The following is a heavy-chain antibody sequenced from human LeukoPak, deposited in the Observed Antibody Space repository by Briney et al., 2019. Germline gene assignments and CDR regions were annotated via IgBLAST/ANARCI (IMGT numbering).Heavy chain of an antibody. Sequence: GASVKVSCKAPGGTFSSYAISWVRQAPGQGLEWMGRIIPILGIANYAQKFQGRVTITADKSTSTAYMELSSLRSEDTAVYYCARGPPKTQYFRHWGQGTLVTVSS. CDR1: GGTFSSYA. J-gene: IGHJ1*01. V-gene: IGHV1-69*04. CDR3: ARGPPKTQYFRH. CDR2: IIPILGIA.